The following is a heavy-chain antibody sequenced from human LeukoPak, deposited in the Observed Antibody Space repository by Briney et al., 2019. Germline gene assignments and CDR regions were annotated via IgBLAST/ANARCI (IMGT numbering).Heavy chain of an antibody. Sequence: ASVKVSCKASGYTFTSYAMHWVRQAPGQRLEWMGWINAGNGNTKYSQKFQGRVTITRDTSASTAYMELSSLRSEGTAVYYCARDLSLMVRGSHFDYWGQGTLVTVSS. D-gene: IGHD3-10*01. V-gene: IGHV1-3*01. CDR1: GYTFTSYA. J-gene: IGHJ4*02. CDR3: ARDLSLMVRGSHFDY. CDR2: INAGNGNT.